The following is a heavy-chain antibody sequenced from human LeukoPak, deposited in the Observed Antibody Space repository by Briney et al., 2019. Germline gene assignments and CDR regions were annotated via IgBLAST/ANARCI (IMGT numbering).Heavy chain of an antibody. CDR2: ISGSGGST. CDR3: AKSEESPQLLYWYFDL. J-gene: IGHJ2*01. Sequence: PGGSLRLSCAASGFRFRSYGMGWVRQAPGKGLEWVSTISGSGGSTFYADSVKGRFTISRDNSKNTLYLQMNSLRAEDTAVYYCAKSEESPQLLYWYFDLWGRGTLVTVSS. CDR1: GFRFRSYG. V-gene: IGHV3-23*01. D-gene: IGHD3-10*01.